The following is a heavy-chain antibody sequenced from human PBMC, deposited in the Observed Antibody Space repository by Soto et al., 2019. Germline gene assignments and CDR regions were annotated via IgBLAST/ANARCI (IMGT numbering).Heavy chain of an antibody. V-gene: IGHV3-23*01. CDR3: AKATTTVTYYYYYGMDV. CDR1: GFTFSSYA. J-gene: IGHJ6*02. Sequence: GGTLRLFCAASGFTFSSYAMSWVRQAPGKGLEWVSAISGSGGSTYYADSVKGRFTISRDNSKNTLYLQMNSLRAEDTAVYYCAKATTTVTYYYYYGMDVWGQGTTVTVSS. D-gene: IGHD4-17*01. CDR2: ISGSGGST.